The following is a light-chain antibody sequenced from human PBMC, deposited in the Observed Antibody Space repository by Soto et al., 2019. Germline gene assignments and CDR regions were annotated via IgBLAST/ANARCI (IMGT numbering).Light chain of an antibody. CDR1: QSVSSDY. CDR3: QPYGRPPYT. V-gene: IGKV3-20*01. J-gene: IGKJ2*01. CDR2: GVS. Sequence: EIVLTQSPGTLSLSPGDGATLSCRASQSVSSDYLAWYQQKPDQAPSLLIYGVSHRATVIPHRFSVSGSGTDFTLTISRRQLLHFSVHYYQPYGRPPYTFGQGTNLDIK.